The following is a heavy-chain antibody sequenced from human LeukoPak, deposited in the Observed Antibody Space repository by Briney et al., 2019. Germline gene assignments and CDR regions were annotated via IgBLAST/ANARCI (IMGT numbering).Heavy chain of an antibody. Sequence: SETLSLTCAVYDGYFSGYYWSWIRQPPGKGLEWIGEINHSGTTNYNPSLKSRVTISLDTSKNQFSLKLSSVTAADTAVYYCARGVTDPNWGQGTLVTVSS. CDR2: INHSGTT. V-gene: IGHV4-34*01. J-gene: IGHJ4*02. CDR3: ARGVTDPN. D-gene: IGHD3-16*01. CDR1: DGYFSGYY.